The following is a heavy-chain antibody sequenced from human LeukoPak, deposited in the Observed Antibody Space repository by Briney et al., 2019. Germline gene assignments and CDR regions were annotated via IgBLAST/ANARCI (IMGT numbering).Heavy chain of an antibody. D-gene: IGHD6-13*01. CDR3: AREPSYSSSWFGY. CDR2: IYSSGST. V-gene: IGHV4-4*07. Sequence: SETLSLTCTVSGDSISSYYWSWIRQPAGKGLEWIGRIYSSGSTNYNPSLKSRVTMSVDTSKNQLSLKQSSGTAADKAVYYCAREPSYSSSWFGYWGQGTLVTVSS. CDR1: GDSISSYY. J-gene: IGHJ4*02.